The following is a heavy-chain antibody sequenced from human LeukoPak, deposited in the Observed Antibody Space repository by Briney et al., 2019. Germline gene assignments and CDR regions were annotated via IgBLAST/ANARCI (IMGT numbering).Heavy chain of an antibody. J-gene: IGHJ3*02. CDR1: GFTFSNYA. V-gene: IGHV3-30*04. D-gene: IGHD3-10*01. Sequence: GGSLRLSCAASGFTFSNYAMHWVRQAPGKGLEWVAVISYDGSDKYYADSVKGRFTISRDSSKNTLYLQMNSLRAEDTAVYYCARDIGYYGSGENDAFDIWAKGQWSPSLQ. CDR2: ISYDGSDK. CDR3: ARDIGYYGSGENDAFDI.